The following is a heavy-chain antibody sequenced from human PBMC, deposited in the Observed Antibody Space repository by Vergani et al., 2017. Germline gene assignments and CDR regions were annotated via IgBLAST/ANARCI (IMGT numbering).Heavy chain of an antibody. D-gene: IGHD3-10*01. Sequence: QVQLVESGGGVVQPGRSLRLSCAASGFTFSSYGMHWVRQAPGKGLEWVAVIWYDGSNKYYADSVKGRFTISRDNSKNTLYLQMNSLRAEDTAVYYCARDPAYGSGSLGYFDYWGQGTLVTVSS. CDR1: GFTFSSYG. V-gene: IGHV3-33*01. J-gene: IGHJ4*02. CDR3: ARDPAYGSGSLGYFDY. CDR2: IWYDGSNK.